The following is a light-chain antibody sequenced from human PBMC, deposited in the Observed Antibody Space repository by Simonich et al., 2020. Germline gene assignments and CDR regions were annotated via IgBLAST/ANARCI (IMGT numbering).Light chain of an antibody. J-gene: IGLJ2*01. CDR2: KDS. CDR3: YSAADNNLV. CDR1: VLAKKY. Sequence: SYELTQPSSVSVSPGQTARITCSGDVLAKKYGRWFQQKQGQAHVLVIYKDSERPAGITDRFSGSSSGTTVPVTISGAQVEDEADYYCYSAADNNLVFGGGTKLTVL. V-gene: IGLV3-27*01.